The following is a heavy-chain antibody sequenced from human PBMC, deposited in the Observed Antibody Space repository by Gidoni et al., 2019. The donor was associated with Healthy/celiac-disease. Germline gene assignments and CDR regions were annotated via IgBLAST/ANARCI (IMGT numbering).Heavy chain of an antibody. V-gene: IGHV1-18*04. Sequence: QVQLVQSGAEVKKPGASVKVSCKAAGYTFTSYGISWVRQAPGQGLEWMGWIRAYNVNTNYAQKLKGRVTMTTDTSTSTAYMELRSLRSDDTAVYYCARPRDLYGDYGLSWFDPWGQGTLVTVSS. CDR3: ARPRDLYGDYGLSWFDP. CDR1: GYTFTSYG. D-gene: IGHD4-17*01. CDR2: IRAYNVNT. J-gene: IGHJ5*02.